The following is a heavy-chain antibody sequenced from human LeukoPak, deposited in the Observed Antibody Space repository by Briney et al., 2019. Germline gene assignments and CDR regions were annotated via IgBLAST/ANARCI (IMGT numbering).Heavy chain of an antibody. CDR3: ASRRSSTSFDY. CDR2: IYYSGSF. J-gene: IGHJ4*02. Sequence: SETLSLPCTVSGGFISIGGNYWSWIRQHPGKGLEWIGYIYYSGSFYYNPARKSRLTISVDKTKNQFSLKLRSVTAADTAVYYCASRRSSTSFDYWGQGTLVTVSS. D-gene: IGHD2-2*01. CDR1: GGFISIGGNY. V-gene: IGHV4-31*03.